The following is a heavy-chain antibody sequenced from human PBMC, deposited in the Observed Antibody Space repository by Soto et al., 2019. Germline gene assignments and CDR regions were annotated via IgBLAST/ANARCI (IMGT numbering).Heavy chain of an antibody. CDR3: AKDLLGSYPLYYYYGMDV. CDR2: ISGSGGST. D-gene: IGHD1-26*01. J-gene: IGHJ6*02. Sequence: PGGSLRLSCAASGFTFSSYAMSWVRQAPGKGLEWVSAISGSGGSTYYADSVKGRFTISRDNSKNTLYLQMNSLRAEDTAVYYCAKDLLGSYPLYYYYGMDVWGQGTTVTVSS. V-gene: IGHV3-23*01. CDR1: GFTFSSYA.